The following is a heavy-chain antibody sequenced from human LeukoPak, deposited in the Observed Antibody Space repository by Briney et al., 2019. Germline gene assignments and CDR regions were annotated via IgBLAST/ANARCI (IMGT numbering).Heavy chain of an antibody. V-gene: IGHV3-7*01. CDR1: GFTFSNYW. J-gene: IGHJ4*02. Sequence: GGSLRLSCAASGFTFSNYWMSWVRRAPGKGLEWVANIKQDGSETYYVDSVKGRFTISRDNAKNSLYLQMNSLRAEDTAVYYCARDFWGAYRVDFFDYWGQGTLVTVSS. CDR3: ARDFWGAYRVDFFDY. CDR2: IKQDGSET. D-gene: IGHD3-3*01.